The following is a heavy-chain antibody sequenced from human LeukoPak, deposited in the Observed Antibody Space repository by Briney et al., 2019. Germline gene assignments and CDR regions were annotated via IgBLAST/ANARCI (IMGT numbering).Heavy chain of an antibody. CDR1: GFSFSSYS. V-gene: IGHV3-48*04. CDR2: ISHTGSTM. J-gene: IGHJ6*02. CDR3: AIPPLSGTGSSRPLAGMDV. Sequence: PGGSLRLSCAASGFSFSSYSMNWVRQAPGKGLEWVSYISHTGSTMSYADSVKGRFTISRDNARNSLYLQMNSLRAEDTAAYYCAIPPLSGTGSSRPLAGMDVWGQGITVTVSS. D-gene: IGHD3-10*01.